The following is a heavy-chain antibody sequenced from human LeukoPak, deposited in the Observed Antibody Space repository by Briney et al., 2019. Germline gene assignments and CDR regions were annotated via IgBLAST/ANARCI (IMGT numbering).Heavy chain of an antibody. Sequence: GGSLRLTCAGSGFNFGSYSMEWVRQAPGKGLDWVASMDSSSAYIYYADSVKGRFTIFRDNAKNSLYLQMDSLRAEDTAVYYCARALARWYAIFEWLSYWGQGTLVTVSS. CDR3: ARALARWYAIFEWLSY. CDR1: GFNFGSYS. CDR2: MDSSSAYI. V-gene: IGHV3-21*06. D-gene: IGHD2-8*01. J-gene: IGHJ4*02.